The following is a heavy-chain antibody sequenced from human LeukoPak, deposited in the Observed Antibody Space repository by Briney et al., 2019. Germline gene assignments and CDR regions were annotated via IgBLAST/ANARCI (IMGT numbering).Heavy chain of an antibody. Sequence: GESLKISCKGSGYTFTNYWIVWVRQMPGKGLEWMGSFYPGHSDTRYSPSFQGQVPISADKSISTAYLQWSSLKASDTAMSYCARGTTGTSDGMDVWGQGTTVTVSS. CDR1: GYTFTNYW. CDR2: FYPGHSDT. J-gene: IGHJ6*02. D-gene: IGHD1-1*01. V-gene: IGHV5-51*01. CDR3: ARGTTGTSDGMDV.